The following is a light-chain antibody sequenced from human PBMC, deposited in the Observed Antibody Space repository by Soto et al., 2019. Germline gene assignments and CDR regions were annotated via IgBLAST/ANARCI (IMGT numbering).Light chain of an antibody. CDR2: DTS. J-gene: IGLJ2*01. V-gene: IGLV7-46*01. Sequence: QAVVTQEPSLTVSPGGTVTLTFGSSTGAVTSGHYPYWFQQKPGQAPRTLIYDTSNKHSWTPARFSGSLLGGKAALTLSGAQPEDEAEYYCLLSYRGAGEVFGGGTKLTVL. CDR1: TGAVTSGHY. CDR3: LLSYRGAGEV.